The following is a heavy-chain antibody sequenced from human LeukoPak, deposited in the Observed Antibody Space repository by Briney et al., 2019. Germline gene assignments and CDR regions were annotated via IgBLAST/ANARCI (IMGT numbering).Heavy chain of an antibody. CDR2: IYPGDSDI. CDR3: GRQLGSVSAGGDAFDF. CDR1: GYRFTSYW. V-gene: IGHV5-51*01. D-gene: IGHD2-2*01. J-gene: IGHJ3*01. Sequence: GESLKISCKGSGYRFTSYWIGWVRQMPGKGLEWMGIIYPGDSDIRYSPSFQGQVTISADKSISTAYLQWTSLKASDTAMYYCGRQLGSVSAGGDAFDFWGQGTMVTVSS.